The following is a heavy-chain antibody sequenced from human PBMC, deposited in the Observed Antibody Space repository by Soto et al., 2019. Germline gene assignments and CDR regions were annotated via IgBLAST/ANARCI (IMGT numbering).Heavy chain of an antibody. CDR3: ARLGGRSGGSSGMDV. J-gene: IGHJ6*02. Sequence: EVQLVESGGGLVQPGGSLRLSCAASGLIFSDYHMDWVRQAPGKGLEWVGRIRRKANSYTTEYAASVKGRFTISRDDSKKSMYLQMNSLKSEDTAVYYCARLGGRSGGSSGMDVWGQGTTFTVSS. CDR2: IRRKANSYTT. V-gene: IGHV3-72*01. D-gene: IGHD6-19*01. CDR1: GLIFSDYH.